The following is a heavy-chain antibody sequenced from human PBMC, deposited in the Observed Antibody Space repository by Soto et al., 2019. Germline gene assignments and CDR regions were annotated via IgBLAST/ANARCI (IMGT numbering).Heavy chain of an antibody. CDR1: GGSISSGDYY. Sequence: SETLSLTCTVSGGSISSGDYYWSWIRQPPGKGLEWIGYIYYSGSTYYNPSLKSRVTISVDTSKNQFSLKLSSVTAADTAVYYCARDTLPIAVPGYYYYSMDVWGQGTTVTVSS. J-gene: IGHJ6*02. V-gene: IGHV4-30-4*01. D-gene: IGHD6-19*01. CDR3: ARDTLPIAVPGYYYYSMDV. CDR2: IYYSGST.